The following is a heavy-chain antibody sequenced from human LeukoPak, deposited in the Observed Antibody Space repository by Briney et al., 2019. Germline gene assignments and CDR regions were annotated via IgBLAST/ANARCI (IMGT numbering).Heavy chain of an antibody. CDR1: GGSFSDYW. Sequence: SETLSLTCAVYGGSFSDYWWTWIRQSPGKGLEWIGSIYYSGTTYYNPSLKSRVTMSVDTSKNQFSLRLSSVTAADTAVYYCARRVRLTYYYDSWGQGTLVTVSS. CDR2: IYYSGTT. V-gene: IGHV4-34*01. CDR3: ARRVRLTYYYDS. D-gene: IGHD3-22*01. J-gene: IGHJ4*02.